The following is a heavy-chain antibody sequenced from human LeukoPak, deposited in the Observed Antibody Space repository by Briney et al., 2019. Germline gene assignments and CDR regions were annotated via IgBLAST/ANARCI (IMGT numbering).Heavy chain of an antibody. CDR3: ARGSQYGDYGVDY. Sequence: GGSLRLSCAASGFTFSSCSMNWVRQAPGKGLEWVSYISSSSSTIYYADSVKGRFTISRDNAKNSLYLQMNSLRDEGTAVYYCARGSQYGDYGVDYWGQGTLVTVSS. CDR2: ISSSSSTI. J-gene: IGHJ4*02. D-gene: IGHD4-17*01. V-gene: IGHV3-48*02. CDR1: GFTFSSCS.